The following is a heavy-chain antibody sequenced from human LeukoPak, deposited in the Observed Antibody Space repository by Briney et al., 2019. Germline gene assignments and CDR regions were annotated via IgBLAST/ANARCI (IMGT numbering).Heavy chain of an antibody. D-gene: IGHD5-18*01. J-gene: IGHJ4*02. Sequence: SQTLSLTCTVSGGAINSGGYYWSWIRQHPGKGLEWIGYIYYSGSTYYNPSLKSRVTISLGTSRNQFSLELSSVTAADTAVYYCARVAGYSYGQLDCWGQGALVTVSS. CDR2: IYYSGST. CDR3: ARVAGYSYGQLDC. CDR1: GGAINSGGYY. V-gene: IGHV4-31*03.